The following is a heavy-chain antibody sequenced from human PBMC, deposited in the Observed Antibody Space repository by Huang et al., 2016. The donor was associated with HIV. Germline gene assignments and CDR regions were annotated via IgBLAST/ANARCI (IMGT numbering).Heavy chain of an antibody. V-gene: IGHV3-23*01. D-gene: IGHD1-7*01. CDR2: ISGSDAST. CDR1: LLLFSNFA. CDR3: AKDHGSGITFNYFDS. J-gene: IGHJ5*01. Sequence: EVQMLESGGCLVQPGGSLRLACAASLLLFSNFARNWVRQATGRGRECVSGISGSDASTHYSDAMKGRFTVPRDNSKNSLFLQMNSLRAEDTAVYYCAKDHGSGITFNYFDSWGQGTLVTVSS.